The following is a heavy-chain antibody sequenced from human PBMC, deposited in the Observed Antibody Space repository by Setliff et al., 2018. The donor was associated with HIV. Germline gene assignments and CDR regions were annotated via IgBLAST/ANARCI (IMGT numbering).Heavy chain of an antibody. CDR3: AAFFVTPMTTQDF. J-gene: IGHJ4*02. CDR2: IHHTGYI. D-gene: IGHD4-4*01. CDR1: GGPSTDHY. V-gene: IGHV4-34*01. Sequence: SETLSLTFAVYGGPSTDHYWNWIRQSPGMGLEWIAEIHHTGYINYNPSLRSRVSVSRDMSSNQFSLRLSSVAAADAAVYYCAAFFVTPMTTQDFWGQGTLVTVSS.